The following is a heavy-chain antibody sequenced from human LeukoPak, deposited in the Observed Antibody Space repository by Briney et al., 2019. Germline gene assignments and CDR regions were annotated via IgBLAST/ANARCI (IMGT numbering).Heavy chain of an antibody. CDR2: FDPEDGET. CDR3: ATEGRRYSGYGGVGY. V-gene: IGHV1-24*01. J-gene: IGHJ4*02. D-gene: IGHD5-12*01. CDR1: GYTLTELS. Sequence: GASVKVSCKVSGYTLTELSMHWVRQAPGKGLEWMGGFDPEDGETIYAQKFQGRVTMTEDTSTDTANMELSSLRSEDTAVYYCATEGRRYSGYGGVGYWGQGTLVTVSS.